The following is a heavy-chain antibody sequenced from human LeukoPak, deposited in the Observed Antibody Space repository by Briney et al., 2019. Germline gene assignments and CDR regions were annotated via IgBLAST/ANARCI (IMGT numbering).Heavy chain of an antibody. CDR2: ISSSGSTI. CDR1: RFTFSSYN. J-gene: IGHJ3*02. CDR3: ARDPTLYCSGGSCHHDAFDI. V-gene: IGHV3-48*04. D-gene: IGHD2-15*01. Sequence: GGSLRLSCAASRFTFSSYNMNWVRQAPGKGLEWVSYISSSGSTIYYADSVKGRFTISRDNAKNSLYLQMNSLRAEDTAVYYCARDPTLYCSGGSCHHDAFDIWGQGTMVTVSS.